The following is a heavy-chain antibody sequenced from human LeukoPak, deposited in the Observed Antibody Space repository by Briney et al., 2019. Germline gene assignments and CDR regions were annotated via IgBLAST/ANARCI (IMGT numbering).Heavy chain of an antibody. D-gene: IGHD2-15*01. V-gene: IGHV1-2*02. Sequence: ASVKVSCKASGYTFTGYYMHWVRQAPGQGLEWMGWINPNSGGTNFAQKFQGRVTMTRDTSISTAYMELSRLRSDDTAVYYCATDYCSGGSCYPWGQGTLVTVSS. CDR3: ATDYCSGGSCYP. CDR2: INPNSGGT. CDR1: GYTFTGYY. J-gene: IGHJ5*02.